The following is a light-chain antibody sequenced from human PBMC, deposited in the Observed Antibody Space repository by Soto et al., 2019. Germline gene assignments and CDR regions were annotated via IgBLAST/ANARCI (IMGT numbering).Light chain of an antibody. CDR3: HQYYSTPPT. J-gene: IGKJ3*01. Sequence: DIVMTQSPDSLAVSLGERATINCKSSQSVLYSSNNKDYLAWYQQKPGQPPKLLIYWASTRESGVPDRFSGSGSEKDFTLTISSLQAEDVAVYYCHQYYSTPPTFGPGTKVDV. CDR2: WAS. CDR1: QSVLYSSNNKDY. V-gene: IGKV4-1*01.